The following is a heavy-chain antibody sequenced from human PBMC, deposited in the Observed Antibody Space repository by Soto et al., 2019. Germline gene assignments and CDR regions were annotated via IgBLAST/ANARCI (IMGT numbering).Heavy chain of an antibody. CDR3: ARDGYYYDSSGYLTHWFDP. CDR1: GGSISSGGYY. D-gene: IGHD3-22*01. V-gene: IGHV4-31*03. CDR2: IYYSGST. J-gene: IGHJ5*02. Sequence: LSLTCTVSGGSISSGGYYWSWIRQHPGKGLEWIGYIYYSGSTYYNPSLKSRVTISVDTSKNQFSLKLSSVTAADTAVYYCARDGYYYDSSGYLTHWFDPWGQGTLVTVSS.